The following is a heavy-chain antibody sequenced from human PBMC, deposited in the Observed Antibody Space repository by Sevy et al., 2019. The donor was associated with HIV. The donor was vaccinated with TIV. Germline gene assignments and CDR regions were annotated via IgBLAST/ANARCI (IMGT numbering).Heavy chain of an antibody. V-gene: IGHV1-69*13. CDR1: GGSFSNSD. J-gene: IGHJ4*02. CDR2: IIPRFGTA. CDR3: ARVGGAREGYDYVGSSFIDH. D-gene: IGHD3-16*01. Sequence: ASVKVSCKVSGGSFSNSDVIWVRQAPGQGLEWMGRIIPRFGTANYAQRFQGRVTITADESTRTVFMELSLLRSEDTALFYCARVGGAREGYDYVGSSFIDHWGQGTLVTVSS.